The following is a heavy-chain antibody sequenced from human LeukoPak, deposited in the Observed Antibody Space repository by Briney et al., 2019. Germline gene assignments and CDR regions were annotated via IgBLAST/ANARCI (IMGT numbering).Heavy chain of an antibody. CDR3: ARGRLGGSSSDWFDP. D-gene: IGHD6-6*01. J-gene: IGHJ5*02. V-gene: IGHV1-69*13. CDR1: GGTFSSYA. CDR2: IIPIFGTA. Sequence: ASVTVSCTASGGTFSSYAISWVRQAPGQGLEWMGGIIPIFGTANYAQKFQGRVTITADESTSTAYMELSSLGSEDTAVYYCARGRLGGSSSDWFDPWGQGTLVTVSS.